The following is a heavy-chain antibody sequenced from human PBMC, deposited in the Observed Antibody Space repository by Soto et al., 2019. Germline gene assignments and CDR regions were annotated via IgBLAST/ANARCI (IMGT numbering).Heavy chain of an antibody. CDR1: GGSISSGDYY. CDR3: AREGYYYGSGSYKYYYYGMDV. D-gene: IGHD3-10*01. Sequence: SETLSLTCTVSGGSISSGDYYWSWIRQPPGKGLEWIGYIYYSGSTYYNPSLKSRVTISVDTSKNQFPLKLSSVTAADTAVYYCAREGYYYGSGSYKYYYYGMDVWGQGTTVTVSS. CDR2: IYYSGST. V-gene: IGHV4-30-4*01. J-gene: IGHJ6*02.